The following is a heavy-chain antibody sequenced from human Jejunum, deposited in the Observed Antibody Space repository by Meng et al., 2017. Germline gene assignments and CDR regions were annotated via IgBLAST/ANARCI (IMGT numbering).Heavy chain of an antibody. CDR3: VYSNYRSDY. Sequence: QLQVQQWGAGLLKPSEPLSLPCAVYGGSFSDYHWTLIRQPPGKGLEWIGEINHSGSTHYRPYLESRLSISADSSKNQLSLRLNSVTAADTAVYSCVYSNYRSDYWGQGTLVTVSS. D-gene: IGHD4-11*01. J-gene: IGHJ4*02. V-gene: IGHV4-34*01. CDR1: GGSFSDYH. CDR2: INHSGST.